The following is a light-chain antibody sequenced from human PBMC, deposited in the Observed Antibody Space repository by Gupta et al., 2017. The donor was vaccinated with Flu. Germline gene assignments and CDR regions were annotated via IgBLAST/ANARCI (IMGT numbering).Light chain of an antibody. Sequence: ETVLTQSPATLSLSPGERATLSCRASQSVGSYLAWYQQKPGQAPRLLVYDASNRATGIPARFSGSGSGTEFTLTISSLEPEDFAVYYCHQRSNWPITFGQGTQVEIK. CDR3: HQRSNWPIT. J-gene: IGKJ5*01. V-gene: IGKV3-11*01. CDR1: QSVGSY. CDR2: DAS.